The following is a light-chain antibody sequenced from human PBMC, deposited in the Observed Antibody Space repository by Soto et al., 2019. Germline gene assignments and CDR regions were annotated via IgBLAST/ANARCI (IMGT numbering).Light chain of an antibody. CDR2: DAS. Sequence: EILLTQSPGTLSLSPGETATLSCRASQSISIYLAWYQQKPGQAPRLLIYDASNRATGSPARFSGSGSGTDFTLTISSLEPEDFAVYYCQQRSNRPPSWTFGQGTKVDIK. CDR1: QSISIY. J-gene: IGKJ1*01. V-gene: IGKV3-11*01. CDR3: QQRSNRPPSWT.